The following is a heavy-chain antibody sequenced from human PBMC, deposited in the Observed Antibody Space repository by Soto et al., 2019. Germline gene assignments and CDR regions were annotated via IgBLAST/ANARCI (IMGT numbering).Heavy chain of an antibody. V-gene: IGHV3-30*03. J-gene: IGHJ4*02. CDR3: AREAGKVSFDY. CDR2: ISYDGNNK. Sequence: QVHLVQSGGGVVQPGRSLRLSCAVSGFTFSSYGMHWVRQAPGKGLEWVAVISYDGNNKYYTDSVKGRFTISRDNSKNTLYLQTNFLRTEDTAVDYCAREAGKVSFDYWGQGTLVTVSS. D-gene: IGHD4-4*01. CDR1: GFTFSSYG.